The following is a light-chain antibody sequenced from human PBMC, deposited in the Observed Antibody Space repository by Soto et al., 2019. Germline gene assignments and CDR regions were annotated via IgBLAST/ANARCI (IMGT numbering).Light chain of an antibody. J-gene: IGLJ2*01. Sequence: QSALTQPASVSGSPGQSITISCTGSSSDIGTYNFVSWYQHYPGTAPKLVIYEGTRRPPEVSNRFSGSKSGSTASLSISGLQAEDEAHYYCSSYVGSSTLVLGGGTKLTVL. CDR1: SSDIGTYNF. CDR3: SSYVGSSTLV. CDR2: EGT. V-gene: IGLV2-23*01.